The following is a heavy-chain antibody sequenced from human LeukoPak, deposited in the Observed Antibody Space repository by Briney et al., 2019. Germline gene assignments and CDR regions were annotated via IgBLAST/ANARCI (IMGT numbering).Heavy chain of an antibody. CDR3: ARRRKRNSGYWFDP. D-gene: IGHD6-19*01. V-gene: IGHV5-51*07. CDR2: IYPGDSDT. J-gene: IGHJ5*02. Sequence: RGESLKIFCKGSGYSFTSYWIGWVHQMPGKGLEWMVIIYPGDSDTRYSPYFQGQVTISADKSISTAYLQWSSLKASDTAMYYCARRRKRNSGYWFDPWGQGTLVTVSS. CDR1: GYSFTSYW.